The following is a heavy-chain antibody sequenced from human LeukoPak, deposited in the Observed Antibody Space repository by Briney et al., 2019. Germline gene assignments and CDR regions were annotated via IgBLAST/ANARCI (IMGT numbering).Heavy chain of an antibody. CDR3: ARPYYYDSRIDP. CDR2: MYYSGST. CDR1: GGSISSGDYY. D-gene: IGHD3-22*01. V-gene: IGHV4-30-4*01. J-gene: IGHJ5*02. Sequence: SQTLSLTCTVPGGSISSGDYYWSWIRQPPGKGLDWIAYMYYSGSTYYNPSLKSRITMSEDTSKNQLSLQLSSVTDADTAVYYCARPYYYDSRIDPWGQGILVTVSS.